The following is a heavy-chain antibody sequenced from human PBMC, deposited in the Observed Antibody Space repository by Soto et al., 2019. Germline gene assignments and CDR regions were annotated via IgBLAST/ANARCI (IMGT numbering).Heavy chain of an antibody. V-gene: IGHV4-39*01. CDR3: ARITGRHLDY. Sequence: SAPLSLTCTVSSGSISVTNVFWGWVRQPPGKGLEWIGNVDYSGTAYFSPSLATRVTFHVDTSKNQFSLTLYSVTAADTAVYYCARITGRHLDYWGQGILVTVSS. J-gene: IGHJ4*02. CDR1: SGSISVTNVF. D-gene: IGHD1-20*01. CDR2: VDYSGTA.